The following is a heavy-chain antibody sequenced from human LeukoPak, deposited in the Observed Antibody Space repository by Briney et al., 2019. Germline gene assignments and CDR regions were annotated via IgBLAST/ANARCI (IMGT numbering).Heavy chain of an antibody. CDR1: GFTFSTYG. J-gene: IGHJ6*02. CDR3: AKDLHYYGMDV. V-gene: IGHV3-23*01. Sequence: GGSLRLSCAASGFTFSTYGMNWVRQAPGKGLEWVSVFLGSGGGTAYADSVKGRFTISRDNSKNTLYLQMNSLRAEDTAVYYCAKDLHYYGMDVWGPGTTVTVSS. CDR2: FLGSGGGT.